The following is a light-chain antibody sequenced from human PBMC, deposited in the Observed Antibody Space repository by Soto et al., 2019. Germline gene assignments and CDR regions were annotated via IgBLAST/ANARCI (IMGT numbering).Light chain of an antibody. CDR3: ASYTTASTYV. CDR1: SSDVGGYNY. CDR2: DVT. V-gene: IGLV2-14*01. Sequence: QSALTQPASVTGSPGQSITISCTGNSSDVGGYNYVSWYQQHPGQAPRLMVYDVTNRASGVSDRFSVSKSGNTVSLTISGLQAEDEADYYCASYTTASTYVFGTGTKVTVL. J-gene: IGLJ1*01.